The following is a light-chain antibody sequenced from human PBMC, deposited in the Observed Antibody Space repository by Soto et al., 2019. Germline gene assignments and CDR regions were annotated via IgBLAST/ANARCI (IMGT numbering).Light chain of an antibody. CDR1: NIGSKN. J-gene: IGLJ3*02. CDR3: QVWDSSTAV. CDR2: RDS. V-gene: IGLV3-9*01. Sequence: SYELTQPLSVSVALGQTARITCGGNNIGSKNVHWYQQKPGQAPVLVIYRDSYRPSGIPERFSGSNSGNTATLTISRPQAGDEADYYCQVWDSSTAVFGGGTQLTVL.